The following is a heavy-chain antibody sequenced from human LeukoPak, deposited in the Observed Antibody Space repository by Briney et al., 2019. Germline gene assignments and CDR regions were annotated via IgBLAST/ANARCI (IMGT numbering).Heavy chain of an antibody. V-gene: IGHV4-34*01. CDR1: GGSFSGYY. D-gene: IGHD4-23*01. CDR2: INHSGST. CDR3: ARVGGGATTAVSD. Sequence: PSETLSLTCAVYGGSFSGYYWSWIRQPPGKGLEWIGEINHSGSTNYNPSLKSRVTISVDTSKNQFSLKLSSVTAADTAVYYCARVGGGATTAVSDWGQGTLVTVSS. J-gene: IGHJ4*02.